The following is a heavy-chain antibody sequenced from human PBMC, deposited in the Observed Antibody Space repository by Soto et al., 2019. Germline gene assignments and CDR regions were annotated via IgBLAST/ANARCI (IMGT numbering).Heavy chain of an antibody. CDR1: GYTFTGYN. V-gene: IGHV1-2*02. CDR3: ARVYSYGPEYNYYDMGV. D-gene: IGHD5-18*01. J-gene: IGHJ6*02. CDR2: INPNSGGT. Sequence: GASVKVSCKASGYTFTGYNIHWVRQAPGRGLEWMGWINPNSGGTKYAQKFQGRVTMTRDTSMTTAYMDLSRLRSDDTAVYYCARVYSYGPEYNYYDMGVWGPGTTVTVSS.